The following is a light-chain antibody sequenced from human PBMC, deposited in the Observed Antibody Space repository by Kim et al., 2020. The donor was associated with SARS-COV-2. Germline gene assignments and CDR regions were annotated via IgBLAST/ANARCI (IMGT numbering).Light chain of an antibody. CDR1: QSVSSN. J-gene: IGKJ1*01. CDR3: QQYNNWPQT. CDR2: GAS. V-gene: IGKV3-15*01. Sequence: VSPGERATLSSRASQSVSSNLAWYQQKLGQAPRLLIYGASTRATGLPARFSGSGSGTEFTLSISSLQSEDFAVYYCQQYNNWPQTFGQGTKVDIK.